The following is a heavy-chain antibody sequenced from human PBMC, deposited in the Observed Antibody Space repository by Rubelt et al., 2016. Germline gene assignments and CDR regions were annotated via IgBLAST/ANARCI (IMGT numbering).Heavy chain of an antibody. CDR1: GYTFTSYA. CDR2: INAGNGNT. CDR3: ARGYCSGGSCYYFDY. V-gene: IGHV1-3*01. Sequence: QVQLVQSGSELKKPGASVKVSCKASGYTFTSYAMNWVRQAPGQGLEWMGWINAGNGNTKYSQKFQGRVTITRDTSASTAYMELSSLRSEDTAVYYCARGYCSGGSCYYFDYWGQGTLVTVSS. J-gene: IGHJ4*02. D-gene: IGHD2-15*01.